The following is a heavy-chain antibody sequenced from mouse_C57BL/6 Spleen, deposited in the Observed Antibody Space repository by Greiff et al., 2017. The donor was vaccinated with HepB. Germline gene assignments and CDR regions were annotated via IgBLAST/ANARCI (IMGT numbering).Heavy chain of an antibody. D-gene: IGHD1-1*01. Sequence: QVQLQQSGPELVKPGASVKISCKASGYAFSSSWMNWVKQRPGKGLEWIGRIYPGDGDTNYNGKFKGKATLTADKSSSTAYMQLSSLTSEDSAVYFCARRELLLRFHWYFDVWGTGTTVTVSS. CDR2: IYPGDGDT. V-gene: IGHV1-82*01. J-gene: IGHJ1*03. CDR3: ARRELLLRFHWYFDV. CDR1: GYAFSSSW.